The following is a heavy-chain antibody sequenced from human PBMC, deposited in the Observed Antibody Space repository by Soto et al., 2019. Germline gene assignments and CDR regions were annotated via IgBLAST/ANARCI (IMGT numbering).Heavy chain of an antibody. D-gene: IGHD3-22*01. V-gene: IGHV3-23*01. J-gene: IGHJ4*02. CDR2: ISVSGGST. CDR1: GFTFINYA. CDR3: AKGMYYYDSSGYRLFDY. Sequence: LRLSCAASGFTFINYAMNWVRQAPGKWLECVSGISVSGGSTYYADSVKGRFTVSRDDSKNTVFLQMNSLRAEDTAVYFCAKGMYYYDSSGYRLFDYWGQGTLVTVSS.